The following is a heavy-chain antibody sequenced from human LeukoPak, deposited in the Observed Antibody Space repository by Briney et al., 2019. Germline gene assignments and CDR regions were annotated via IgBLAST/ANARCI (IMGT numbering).Heavy chain of an antibody. Sequence: GGSLILSCAASGFTFAIHAMTWVRQAPGKGLEWVSGISGDGASTHYAESVKGQFTISRDNSQNTLFLQMNSLRVEDTAIYYCAKDSYVSGRPLHTFDVWGQGTMVTVSS. D-gene: IGHD3-10*01. CDR1: GFTFAIHA. CDR2: ISGDGAST. CDR3: AKDSYVSGRPLHTFDV. J-gene: IGHJ3*01. V-gene: IGHV3-23*01.